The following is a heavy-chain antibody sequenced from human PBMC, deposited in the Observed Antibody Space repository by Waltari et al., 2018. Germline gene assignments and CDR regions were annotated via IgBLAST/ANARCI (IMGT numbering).Heavy chain of an antibody. D-gene: IGHD3-10*01. J-gene: IGHJ4*02. CDR3: ARDRRGGSGSFDY. V-gene: IGHV1-46*01. Sequence: QVQLVQSWAEVKKPGASVKVSCKASGYPFTSYYMHCVRQAPGQGLAWMGIINPSGGSTSDAQKDQGRVTMTRDTATSTVYMEVSSLRSEDTAVYYCARDRRGGSGSFDYWGQGTLVTVSS. CDR2: INPSGGST. CDR1: GYPFTSYY.